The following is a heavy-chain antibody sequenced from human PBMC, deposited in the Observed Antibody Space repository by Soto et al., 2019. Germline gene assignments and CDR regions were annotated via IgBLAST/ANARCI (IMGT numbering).Heavy chain of an antibody. J-gene: IGHJ3*02. Sequence: EVQLVESGGGLVQPGGSLRLSCAASGFTFSSYWMHWVRQAPGKGLVWVSRINSDGSSTSYADSVKGRFTISRDNAKNTLYLQMNSLRAEDTAVYYCASATYYYDSSGYWSDAFDIWGQGTMVTVSS. CDR3: ASATYYYDSSGYWSDAFDI. V-gene: IGHV3-74*01. D-gene: IGHD3-22*01. CDR2: INSDGSST. CDR1: GFTFSSYW.